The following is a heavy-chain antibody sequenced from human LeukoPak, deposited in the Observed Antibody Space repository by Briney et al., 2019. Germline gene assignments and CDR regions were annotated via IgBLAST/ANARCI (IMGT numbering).Heavy chain of an antibody. CDR2: ISSSSSYI. CDR3: VRDRGVYCTNGVCYGPYYYYYGMDV. CDR1: GFTFSSYS. V-gene: IGHV3-21*01. D-gene: IGHD2-8*01. Sequence: PGGSLRLSCAASGFTFSSYSMNWVRQAPGKGLEWVSSISSSSSYIYYTDSVKGRFTISRDNAKNSLYLQMNSLRAEDTAVYYCVRDRGVYCTNGVCYGPYYYYYGMDVWGQGTTVTVSS. J-gene: IGHJ6*02.